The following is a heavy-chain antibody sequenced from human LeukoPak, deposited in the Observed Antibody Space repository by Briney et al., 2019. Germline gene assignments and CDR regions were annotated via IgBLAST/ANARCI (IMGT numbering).Heavy chain of an antibody. Sequence: PSETLSLTCAVSGYSISSGYYWGWIRQPPGKGLEWIGNIYHSGSTYYNPSLKSRVTMSVDTSKSQFSLKLSSVTAADTAVYYCAREEFSNYVPFLDYWGQGTLVTVSS. D-gene: IGHD4-11*01. CDR1: GYSISSGYY. J-gene: IGHJ4*02. CDR3: AREEFSNYVPFLDY. CDR2: IYHSGST. V-gene: IGHV4-38-2*02.